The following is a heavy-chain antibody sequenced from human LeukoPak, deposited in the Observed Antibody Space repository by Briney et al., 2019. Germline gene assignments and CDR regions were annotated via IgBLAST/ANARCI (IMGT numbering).Heavy chain of an antibody. Sequence: GESLRISCKGSGYSFTSYWIGWVGQMPGKGLEGMGIIFPGDSDTRYSASFQGQVTISADKSISTAYLQWSSLKASDTAMYYCARLGIAARRDRYGMDVWGQGTTVTVSS. CDR1: GYSFTSYW. CDR2: IFPGDSDT. J-gene: IGHJ6*02. V-gene: IGHV5-51*01. D-gene: IGHD6-6*01. CDR3: ARLGIAARRDRYGMDV.